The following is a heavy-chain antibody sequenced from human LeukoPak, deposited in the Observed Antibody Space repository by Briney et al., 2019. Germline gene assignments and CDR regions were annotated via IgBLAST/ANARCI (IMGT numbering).Heavy chain of an antibody. CDR2: IYYSGST. V-gene: IGHV4-59*01. D-gene: IGHD2-2*01. J-gene: IGHJ4*02. Sequence: SETLSLTCTVSGGSISSYYWSWIRQPPGKGLEWIGYIYYSGSTNYNPSLKSRVTISVDTSKNQFSLKLSSVTAADTAVYYCARGGPLGYCSSTSCYPTYYFDYWGQGTLVTVSS. CDR3: ARGGPLGYCSSTSCYPTYYFDY. CDR1: GGSISSYY.